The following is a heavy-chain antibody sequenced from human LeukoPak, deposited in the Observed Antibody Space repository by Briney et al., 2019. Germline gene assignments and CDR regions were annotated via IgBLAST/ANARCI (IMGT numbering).Heavy chain of an antibody. CDR3: ARDRRGGATVDY. Sequence: SESLSLTRTVSRGSISRGGYYWKWIRHHPGKGVKWIGYIYHTGITYYNTPLKSRVTISVDTSKNQFSLKLSSVSSADTAVYYCARDRRGGATVDYWGQGTLVTVSS. V-gene: IGHV4-31*03. J-gene: IGHJ4*02. CDR2: IYHTGIT. D-gene: IGHD1-26*01. CDR1: RGSISRGGYY.